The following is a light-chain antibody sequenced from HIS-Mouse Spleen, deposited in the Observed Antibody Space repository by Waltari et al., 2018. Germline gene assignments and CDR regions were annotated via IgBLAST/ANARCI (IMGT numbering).Light chain of an antibody. V-gene: IGKV4-1*01. Sequence: DIVMTQSPDSLAVSLGERATINCKSSQSVLYSSNNKNYLAWYQQKPGQPPKLLIYWSSTRESGVPHRFSGSGSETDFTLTISSLQAEDVAVYYCQQYYSTPYTFGQGTKLEIK. J-gene: IGKJ2*01. CDR1: QSVLYSSNNKNY. CDR2: WSS. CDR3: QQYYSTPYT.